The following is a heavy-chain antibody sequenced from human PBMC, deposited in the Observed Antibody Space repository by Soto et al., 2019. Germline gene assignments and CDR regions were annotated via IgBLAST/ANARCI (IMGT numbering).Heavy chain of an antibody. Sequence: GRSLRLSCAASGFTFSSYGMHWVRQAPGKGLEWVAVIWYDGSNKYYADSVKGRFTISRDNSKNTLYLQMNSLRAEDTAVYYCASHLTGTTPAESFDIWGQGTMVTVSS. CDR1: GFTFSSYG. D-gene: IGHD1-20*01. V-gene: IGHV3-33*01. CDR2: IWYDGSNK. CDR3: ASHLTGTTPAESFDI. J-gene: IGHJ3*02.